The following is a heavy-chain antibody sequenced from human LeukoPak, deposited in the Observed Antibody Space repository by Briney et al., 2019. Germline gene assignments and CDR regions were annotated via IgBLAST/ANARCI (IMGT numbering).Heavy chain of an antibody. V-gene: IGHV4-59*08. J-gene: IGHJ4*02. CDR3: ARRAYSSGWQYDY. D-gene: IGHD6-19*01. CDR1: GGSISSYY. CDR2: IYYSGST. Sequence: SETLSLTCTVSGGSISSYYWSWIRQPPGKGLEWIGYIYYSGSTNYNPSLKSRVTISVDTSKNQFSLKLSSVTAADTAVYYCARRAYSSGWQYDYWGQGTLVTLSS.